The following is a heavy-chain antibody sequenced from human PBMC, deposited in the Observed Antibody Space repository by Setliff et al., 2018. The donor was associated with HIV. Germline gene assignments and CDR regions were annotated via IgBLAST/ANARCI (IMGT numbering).Heavy chain of an antibody. D-gene: IGHD3-16*01. CDR3: ARVSKGGFFDY. CDR1: GGSFSGYY. CDR2: INHSGST. J-gene: IGHJ4*02. V-gene: IGHV4-34*01. Sequence: SETLSLTCAVYGGSFSGYYWSWIRQPPGKGLEWIGEINHSGSTNYSPSLKSRVTISVDMSKNQFSLKLSSVTAADTAVYYCARVSKGGFFDYWGQGTLVTVSS.